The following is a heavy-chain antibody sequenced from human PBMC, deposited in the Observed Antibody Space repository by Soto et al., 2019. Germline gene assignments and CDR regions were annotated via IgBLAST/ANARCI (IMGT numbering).Heavy chain of an antibody. CDR2: ISHSGST. CDR1: GGSFSNYY. Sequence: PSETLSLTCAVYGGSFSNYYWSWIRQPPGKGLEWIGEISHSGSTNYNPSLKSRVTISVDTSKNQFSLKLSSVTAADTAVYYCARGGGYCGSTSCYNDYWGQGALVTVS. J-gene: IGHJ4*02. V-gene: IGHV4-34*01. D-gene: IGHD2-2*02. CDR3: ARGGGYCGSTSCYNDY.